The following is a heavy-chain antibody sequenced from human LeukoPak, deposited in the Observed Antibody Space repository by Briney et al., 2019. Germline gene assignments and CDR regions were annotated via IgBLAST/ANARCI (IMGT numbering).Heavy chain of an antibody. V-gene: IGHV1-18*01. Sequence: ASVKVSCKASGYTFTSYGISWVRQAPGQGLEWMGWISAYNGNTNYAQKLQGRVTMTTDTSTSTAYMELRSLRSDDTAVYYCASSWIQVDTAMVPWGSHFDYWGQGTLVTVSS. CDR2: ISAYNGNT. J-gene: IGHJ4*02. CDR1: GYTFTSYG. CDR3: ASSWIQVDTAMVPWGSHFDY. D-gene: IGHD5-18*01.